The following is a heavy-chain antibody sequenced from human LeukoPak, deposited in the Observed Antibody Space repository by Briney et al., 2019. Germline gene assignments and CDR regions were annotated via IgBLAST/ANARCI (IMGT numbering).Heavy chain of an antibody. J-gene: IGHJ4*02. CDR1: GGTFSSYA. CDR2: IIPIFGTA. CDR3: ARGPFYYDSSGYYDY. D-gene: IGHD3-22*01. Sequence: SVKVSCKASGGTFSSYAISWVRQAPGQGLEWMGGIIPIFGTANYAQKFQGRVTITADESTSTAYMELSSLGSEDTAVYYCARGPFYYDSSGYYDYWGQGTLVTVSS. V-gene: IGHV1-69*01.